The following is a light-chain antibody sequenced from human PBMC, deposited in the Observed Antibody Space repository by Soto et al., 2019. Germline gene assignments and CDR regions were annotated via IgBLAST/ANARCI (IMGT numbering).Light chain of an antibody. CDR1: QSVSSSY. J-gene: IGKJ1*01. Sequence: EIVLTQSPGTLSLSPGEGATLSCRASQSVSSSYLAWYQQKPGQAPRLLIYGASSRATGIPDRFSGSGSGTDFTLTISRLEPEDFAVYYCQQYGSSPPWMFGQGTKVEIK. CDR3: QQYGSSPPWM. CDR2: GAS. V-gene: IGKV3-20*01.